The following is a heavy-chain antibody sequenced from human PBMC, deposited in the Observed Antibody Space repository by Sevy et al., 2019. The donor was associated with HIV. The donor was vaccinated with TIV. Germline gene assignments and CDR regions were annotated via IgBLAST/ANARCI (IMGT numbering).Heavy chain of an antibody. Sequence: GGSLRLSCAASGFTFSSYWMSWVRQAPGKGLEWVANIKQDGSEKYYVHSVKGRFTISRDNAKNSLYLQMNSLRAEDTAVYYCARDLDYDSSGYYSEYYFDYWGQGTLVTVSS. CDR2: IKQDGSEK. CDR3: ARDLDYDSSGYYSEYYFDY. V-gene: IGHV3-7*03. D-gene: IGHD3-22*01. CDR1: GFTFSSYW. J-gene: IGHJ4*02.